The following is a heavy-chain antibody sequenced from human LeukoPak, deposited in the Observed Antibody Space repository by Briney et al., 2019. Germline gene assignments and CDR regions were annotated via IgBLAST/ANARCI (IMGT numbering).Heavy chain of an antibody. Sequence: GGSLRLSCAASGFTFSSYWMSWVRQAPGKGLEWVANIKQDGSEKYYVDSVKGRFTISRDNAKNSLYLQMNSLRAEDTAVYYCARWGSELPDDAFDIWGQGTMVTVSS. D-gene: IGHD6-25*01. V-gene: IGHV3-7*01. CDR2: IKQDGSEK. CDR1: GFTFSSYW. CDR3: ARWGSELPDDAFDI. J-gene: IGHJ3*02.